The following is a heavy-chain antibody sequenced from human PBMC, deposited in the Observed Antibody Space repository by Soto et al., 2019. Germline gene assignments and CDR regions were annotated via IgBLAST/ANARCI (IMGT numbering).Heavy chain of an antibody. J-gene: IGHJ4*02. Sequence: GGSLRLSCAASGFTFSSYAMSWFRQAPGKGLEWVSAISGSGGSTYYADSVKGRFTISRDNSKNTLYLQMNSLRAEDTAVYYCANQYCSGGSCYGYWGQGTLVTVYS. CDR2: ISGSGGST. D-gene: IGHD2-15*01. V-gene: IGHV3-23*01. CDR3: ANQYCSGGSCYGY. CDR1: GFTFSSYA.